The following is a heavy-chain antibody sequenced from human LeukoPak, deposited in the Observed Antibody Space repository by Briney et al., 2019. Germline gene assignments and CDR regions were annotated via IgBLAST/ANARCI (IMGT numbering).Heavy chain of an antibody. D-gene: IGHD4-17*01. J-gene: IGHJ4*02. CDR1: GVSIRSYH. V-gene: IGHV4-59*01. CDR2: IYYSGST. Sequence: SETLSLTCTVSGVSIRSYHWSWIRQPPGKGLEWIEYIYYSGSTNYDPSLKSRVSISVDTSKNQFSLKLSFVTAADRAVYYCARTGSTVTMLYPFDHRGQGTLVTVSS. CDR3: ARTGSTVTMLYPFDH.